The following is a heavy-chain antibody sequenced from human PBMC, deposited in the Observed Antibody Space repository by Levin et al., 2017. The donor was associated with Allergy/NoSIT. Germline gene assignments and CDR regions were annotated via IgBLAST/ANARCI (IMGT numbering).Heavy chain of an antibody. V-gene: IGHV4-4*02. CDR2: IYHSGST. CDR1: GGSISSSNW. J-gene: IGHJ4*02. CDR3: ARVYYDILTGGGGWYFDY. D-gene: IGHD3-9*01. Sequence: GSLRLSCAVSGGSISSSNWWSWVRQPPGKGLEWIGEIYHSGSTNYNPSLKSRVTISVDKSKNQFSLKLSSVTAADTAVYYCARVYYDILTGGGGWYFDYWGQGTLVTVSS.